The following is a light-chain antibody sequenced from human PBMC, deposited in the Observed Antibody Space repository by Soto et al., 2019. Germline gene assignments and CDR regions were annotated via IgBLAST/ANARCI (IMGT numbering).Light chain of an antibody. CDR2: GAS. CDR1: QSVSNNY. CDR3: QQYGSSGT. V-gene: IGKV3-20*01. Sequence: EIELTQSPGTLSLSPGERATLSCRASQSVSNNYLAWYQQKPGQAPRLLIYGASNRATGTPDRFSGSGSGTDFTLTISRLEPEDFAVYYCQQYGSSGTFGQGTKVDIK. J-gene: IGKJ1*01.